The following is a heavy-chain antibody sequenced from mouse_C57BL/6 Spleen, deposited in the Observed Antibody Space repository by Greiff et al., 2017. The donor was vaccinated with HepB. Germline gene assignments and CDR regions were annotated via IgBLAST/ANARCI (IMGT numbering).Heavy chain of an antibody. Sequence: EVNVVESGEGLVKPGGSLKLSCAASGFTFSSYAMSWVRQTPEKRLEWVAYISSGGDYIYYADTVKGRFTISRDNARNTLYLQMSSLKSEDTAMYYCTRDRHYGSSYSWFAYWGQGTLVTVSA. D-gene: IGHD1-1*01. CDR2: ISSGGDYI. J-gene: IGHJ3*01. CDR1: GFTFSSYA. V-gene: IGHV5-9-1*02. CDR3: TRDRHYGSSYSWFAY.